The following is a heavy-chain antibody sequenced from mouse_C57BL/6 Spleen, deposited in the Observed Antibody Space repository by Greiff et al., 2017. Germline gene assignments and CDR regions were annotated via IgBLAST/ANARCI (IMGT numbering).Heavy chain of an antibody. CDR1: GYTFTDYY. V-gene: IGHV1-76*01. CDR3: ARSDTTVVEDYFDY. D-gene: IGHD1-1*01. CDR2: IYPGSGNT. J-gene: IGHJ2*01. Sequence: QVQLKESGAELVRPGASVKLSCKASGYTFTDYYINWVKQRPGQGLEWIARIYPGSGNTYYNEKFKGKATLTAEKSSSTAYMQLSSLTSEDSAVYFCARSDTTVVEDYFDYWGQGTTLTVSS.